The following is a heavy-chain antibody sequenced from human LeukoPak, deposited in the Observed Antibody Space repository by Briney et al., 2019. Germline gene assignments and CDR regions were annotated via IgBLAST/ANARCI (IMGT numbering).Heavy chain of an antibody. Sequence: GGSLRLSCAASGFTFSSYGMHGVRQAPGKGLEWVAGIWYDGSNKYYADSVKGRFTISRDNAKNTLYLQMNSLRPEDTAVYYCAKDSGRFSSGWPYYYYMDVWGKGTTVTVSS. CDR1: GFTFSSYG. J-gene: IGHJ6*03. CDR2: IWYDGSNK. D-gene: IGHD6-19*01. CDR3: AKDSGRFSSGWPYYYYMDV. V-gene: IGHV3-33*06.